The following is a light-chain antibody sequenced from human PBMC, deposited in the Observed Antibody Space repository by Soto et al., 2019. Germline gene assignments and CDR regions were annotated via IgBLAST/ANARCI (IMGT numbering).Light chain of an antibody. CDR2: GAS. CDR1: QSVSSSY. V-gene: IGKV3-20*01. J-gene: IGKJ1*01. CDR3: QQYGSSPWT. Sequence: EIVLTQSPGTLSLSPGERATLSCRASQSVSSSYLAWYQQKPGQAPRLLIYGASSSATGIPDRFSGSGSGTDFPPTISILEPEDFAVYYFQQYGSSPWTFGQGTKVEIK.